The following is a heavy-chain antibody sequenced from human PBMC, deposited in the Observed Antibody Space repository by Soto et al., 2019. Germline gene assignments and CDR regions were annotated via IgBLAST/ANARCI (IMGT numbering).Heavy chain of an antibody. CDR3: AGDLWGVRTTGTTRTYYYYMDV. Sequence: GGSLRLSCAASGFTFSDYYMSWIRQAPGKGLEWVSYISSSGSTKYYADSVKGRFTISRDNAKNSLYLQMNSLRAEDTAVDYCAGDLWGVRTTGTTRTYYYYMDVWGKGTTVTVSS. V-gene: IGHV3-11*01. D-gene: IGHD1-1*01. J-gene: IGHJ6*03. CDR2: ISSSGSTK. CDR1: GFTFSDYY.